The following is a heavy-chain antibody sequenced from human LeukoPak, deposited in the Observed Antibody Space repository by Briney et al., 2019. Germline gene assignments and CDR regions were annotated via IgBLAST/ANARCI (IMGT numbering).Heavy chain of an antibody. V-gene: IGHV4-34*01. CDR1: GASIDSYY. CDR3: ARVSAVLLRGRAYFDY. D-gene: IGHD3-10*01. Sequence: PSETLSLTCTISGASIDSYYWSWIRQPPGKGLEWIGEINHSGSTNYNPSLKSRVTISVDTSKNQFSLKLSSVTAADTAVYYCARVSAVLLRGRAYFDYWGQGTLVTVSS. J-gene: IGHJ4*02. CDR2: INHSGST.